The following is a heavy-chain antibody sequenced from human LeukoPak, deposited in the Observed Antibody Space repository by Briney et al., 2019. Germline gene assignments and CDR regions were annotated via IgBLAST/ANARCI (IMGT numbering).Heavy chain of an antibody. D-gene: IGHD2-2*02. CDR3: ARICSSTSCYTGYYYMDV. Sequence: PSETLSLTCTVSGGSISSGSYYWSWIRQPAGKGLEWIGRIYTSGSTNCNPSLKSRVTISVDTSKNQFSLKLSSVTAADTAVYYCARICSSTSCYTGYYYMDVWGKGTTVTVSS. CDR1: GGSISSGSYY. CDR2: IYTSGST. J-gene: IGHJ6*03. V-gene: IGHV4-61*02.